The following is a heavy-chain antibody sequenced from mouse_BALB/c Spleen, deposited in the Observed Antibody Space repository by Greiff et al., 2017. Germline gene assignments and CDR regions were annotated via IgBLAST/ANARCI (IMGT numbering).Heavy chain of an antibody. V-gene: IGHV2-9*02. D-gene: IGHD2-4*01. CDR1: GFSLTSYG. CDR2: IWAGGST. J-gene: IGHJ2*01. Sequence: VQLKESGPGLVAPSQSLSITCTVSGFSLTSYGVHWVRQPPGKGLEWLGVIWAGGSTNYNSALMSRLSISKDNSKSQVFLKMNSLQTDDTAMYYCARAPSTMITSYYFDYWGQGTTLTVSS. CDR3: ARAPSTMITSYYFDY.